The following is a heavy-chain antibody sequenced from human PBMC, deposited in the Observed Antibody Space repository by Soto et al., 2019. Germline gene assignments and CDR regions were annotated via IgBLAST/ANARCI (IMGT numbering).Heavy chain of an antibody. CDR2: IYYSGST. V-gene: IGHV4-59*01. J-gene: IGHJ4*02. D-gene: IGHD6-19*01. CDR1: GGSISSYY. CDR3: ARVSYSSGWLGEIDY. Sequence: SETLSLTCTVSGGSISSYYWSWIRQPPGKGLEWIGYIYYSGSTNYNPSLKSRVTISVDTSKNQFSLKLSSVTAADTAVYYCARVSYSSGWLGEIDYWGQGTLVTVSS.